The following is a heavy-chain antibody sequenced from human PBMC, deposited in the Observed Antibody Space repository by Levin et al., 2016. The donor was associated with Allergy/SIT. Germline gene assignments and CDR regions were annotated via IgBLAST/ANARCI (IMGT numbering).Heavy chain of an antibody. V-gene: IGHV4-59*01. CDR3: ARGYYYDSSGYYYPDAFDI. J-gene: IGHJ3*02. Sequence: WIRQPPGKGLEWIGYIYYSGSTNYNPSLKSRVTISVDTSKNQFSLKLSSVTAADTAVYYCARGYYYDSSGYYYPDAFDIWGQGTMVTVSS. CDR2: IYYSGST. D-gene: IGHD3-22*01.